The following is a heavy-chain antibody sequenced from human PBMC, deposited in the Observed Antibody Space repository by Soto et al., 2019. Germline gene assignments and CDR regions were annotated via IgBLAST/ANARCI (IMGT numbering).Heavy chain of an antibody. CDR2: IIPIFGTA. J-gene: IGHJ6*02. D-gene: IGHD3-3*01. CDR3: ARGRKFLEWLLNRYVYYYYGMDV. Sequence: WASVKVSCKASGGTFSSYAISWVRQAPGQGLEWMGGIIPIFGTANYAQKFQGRVTITADKSTSTAYMELSSLRSEDTAVYYCARGRKFLEWLLNRYVYYYYGMDVWGQGTTVTVSS. V-gene: IGHV1-69*06. CDR1: GGTFSSYA.